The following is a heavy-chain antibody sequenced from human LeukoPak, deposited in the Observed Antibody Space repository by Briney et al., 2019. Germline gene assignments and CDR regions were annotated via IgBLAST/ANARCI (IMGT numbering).Heavy chain of an antibody. Sequence: SETLSLTCAVYGGSFSGYYWSWIRQLPGKGLEWIGEINHSGSTNYNPSLKSRVTISVDTSKNQFSLKLSSVTAADTAVYYCARGPGYYFDYWGQGTLVTVSS. CDR3: ARGPGYYFDY. CDR1: GGSFSGYY. V-gene: IGHV4-34*01. CDR2: INHSGST. J-gene: IGHJ4*02.